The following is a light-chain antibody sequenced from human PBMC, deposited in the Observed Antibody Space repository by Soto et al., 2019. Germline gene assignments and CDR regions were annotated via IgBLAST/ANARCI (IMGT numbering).Light chain of an antibody. CDR2: GAS. J-gene: IGKJ1*01. V-gene: IGKV3-15*01. Sequence: EIVMTQSPATLSVSPGERATLPCRASQSINSALAWYQQKPGQAPRLLIYGASTRATGIADRFSASGSGTEFTLTIRSLQSEDSAVYYCQQYHYWWTFGQGTKLEIK. CDR3: QQYHYWWT. CDR1: QSINSA.